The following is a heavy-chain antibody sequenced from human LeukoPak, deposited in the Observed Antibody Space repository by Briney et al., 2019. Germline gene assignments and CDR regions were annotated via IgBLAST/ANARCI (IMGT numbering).Heavy chain of an antibody. Sequence: SETLSLTCTVSGYPISSGYYWGWIRQPPGKGLEWIGYIYYSGSTNYNPSLKSRVTISVDTSKNQFSLKLSSVTAADTAVYYCARYSNYGDYYYYYMDVWGKGTTVTVSS. V-gene: IGHV4-61*01. CDR1: GYPISSGYY. D-gene: IGHD4-11*01. CDR2: IYYSGST. J-gene: IGHJ6*03. CDR3: ARYSNYGDYYYYYMDV.